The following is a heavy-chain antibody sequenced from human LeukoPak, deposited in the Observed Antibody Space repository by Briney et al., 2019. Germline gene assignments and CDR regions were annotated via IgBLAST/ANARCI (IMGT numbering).Heavy chain of an antibody. J-gene: IGHJ4*02. CDR1: GGSISSYY. CDR3: ARYLSGGFDY. CDR2: IYYSGST. D-gene: IGHD1-26*01. V-gene: IGHV4-59*01. Sequence: PSETLSLTCTVSGGSISSYYWSWIRQPPGKGLEWIGYIYYSGSTNYNPSLKSRVTISVDTSKNQFTLKLSSVTAADTAVYYCARYLSGGFDYWGQGTLVTVSS.